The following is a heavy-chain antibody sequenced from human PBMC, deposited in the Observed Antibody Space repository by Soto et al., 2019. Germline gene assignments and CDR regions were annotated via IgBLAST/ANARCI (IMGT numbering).Heavy chain of an antibody. CDR3: AVNGGNYNFDN. V-gene: IGHV4-30-4*01. J-gene: IGHJ4*02. CDR1: GGSVSSGDYY. D-gene: IGHD1-26*01. Sequence: QVQLRESGPGLVKPSQTLSLTCSVSGGSVSSGDYYWSWIRQSPGKGLEWIAYFSHSGNTYYSPSLKSRVTVSFSMSKKPFSLRLSSVTAADTATYYCAVNGGNYNFDNWGQGTLVTVSS. CDR2: FSHSGNT.